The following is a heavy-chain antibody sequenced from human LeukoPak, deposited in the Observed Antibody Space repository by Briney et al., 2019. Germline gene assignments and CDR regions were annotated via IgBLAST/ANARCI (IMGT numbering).Heavy chain of an antibody. D-gene: IGHD6-13*01. J-gene: IGHJ4*02. CDR3: ARARSRSSTYYLGY. CDR1: GYTFTGYY. CDR2: IHPNSGGT. Sequence: ASVKVSCKASGYTFTGYYLHWVRQAPGQGLEWMGWIHPNSGGTNYAQKFQGRVTMTRDTSISTAYLDLSRLRSDDTAVYYCARARSRSSTYYLGYWGQGTLVVVSS. V-gene: IGHV1-2*02.